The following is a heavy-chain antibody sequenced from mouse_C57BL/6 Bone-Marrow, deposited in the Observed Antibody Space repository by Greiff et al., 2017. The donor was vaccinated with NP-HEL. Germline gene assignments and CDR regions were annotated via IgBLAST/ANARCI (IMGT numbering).Heavy chain of an antibody. CDR3: ARAYYYGSSVAWFAY. V-gene: IGHV1-81*01. Sequence: LVESGAELARPGASVKLSCKASGYTFTSYGISWVKQRTGQGLEWIGEIYPRSGNTYYNEKFKGKATLTADKSSSTAYMELRSLTSEDSAVYFCARAYYYGSSVAWFAYWGQGTLVTVSA. CDR1: GYTFTSYG. CDR2: IYPRSGNT. D-gene: IGHD1-1*01. J-gene: IGHJ3*01.